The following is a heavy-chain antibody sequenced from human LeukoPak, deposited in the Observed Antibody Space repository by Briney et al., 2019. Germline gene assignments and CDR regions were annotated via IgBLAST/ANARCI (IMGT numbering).Heavy chain of an antibody. CDR2: INHSGST. Sequence: SETLSLTCAVYGGSFSGYYWSWIRQPPGKGLEGIGEINHSGSTNYNPSLTSRGTISVDTSKNQFSLKLRSVPAADTAVYYCARDFSGWYARGRGWFDPWGQGTLVTVSS. CDR3: ARDFSGWYARGRGWFDP. J-gene: IGHJ5*02. D-gene: IGHD6-19*01. CDR1: GGSFSGYY. V-gene: IGHV4-34*01.